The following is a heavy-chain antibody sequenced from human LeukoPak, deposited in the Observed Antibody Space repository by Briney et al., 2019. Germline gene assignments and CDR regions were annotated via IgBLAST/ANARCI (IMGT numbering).Heavy chain of an antibody. J-gene: IGHJ2*01. CDR2: ISVNGGRA. CDR1: GFTFYNYV. Sequence: GGSLRLSCAASGFTFYNYVMSWVRQTPGKGLEWVSLISVNGGRASYADSVKGRFSISRDNLKSTVYLQMNSLRAEDTAIYYCVKDHTESYPWYMDFWGRGALVTVSS. D-gene: IGHD2-2*01. CDR3: VKDHTESYPWYMDF. V-gene: IGHV3-23*01.